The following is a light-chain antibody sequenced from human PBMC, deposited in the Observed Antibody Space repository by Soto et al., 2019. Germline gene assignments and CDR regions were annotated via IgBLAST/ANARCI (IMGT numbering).Light chain of an antibody. V-gene: IGLV2-14*01. CDR2: EVS. J-gene: IGLJ2*01. CDR3: SSYTTSSTVA. CDR1: SSDIGGYNY. Sequence: QSALTQSASVSGSPGQSITISCTGTSSDIGGYNYVSWYQQHLDKAPKLMIFEVSNRPSGVSNRFSGSKSGNTASLTISGLLTEDEADYYCSSYTTSSTVAFGGGTKLTVL.